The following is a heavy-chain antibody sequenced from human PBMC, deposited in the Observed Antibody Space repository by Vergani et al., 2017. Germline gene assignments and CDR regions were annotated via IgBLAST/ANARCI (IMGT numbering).Heavy chain of an antibody. D-gene: IGHD3-10*01. CDR3: ARVVVGRFGEAPGYFFDY. V-gene: IGHV1-69*01. CDR2: IIPIFGTA. J-gene: IGHJ4*02. CDR1: GGTFSSYA. Sequence: QVQLVQSGAEVKKPGSSVKVSCKASGGTFSSYAISWVRQAPGQGLEWMGGIIPIFGTANYAQKFQGRVTITADESTSTAYMELSSLRSEDTAVYYCARVVVGRFGEAPGYFFDYWGQGTLVTVSS.